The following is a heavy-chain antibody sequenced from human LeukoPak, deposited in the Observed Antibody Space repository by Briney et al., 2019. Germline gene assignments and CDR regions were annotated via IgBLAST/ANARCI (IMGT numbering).Heavy chain of an antibody. CDR1: GFTFSSYG. CDR3: ARPRLEYFDY. CDR2: ISYDGSDK. J-gene: IGHJ4*02. V-gene: IGHV3-30*03. Sequence: GGSLRLSCAASGFTFSSYGMHWVRQAPGKGLEWVAIISYDGSDKYYADSVKGRFTISRDNYKNTLYLQMNSLRAEDTAVYYCARPRLEYFDYWGQGTLVTVSS. D-gene: IGHD2/OR15-2a*01.